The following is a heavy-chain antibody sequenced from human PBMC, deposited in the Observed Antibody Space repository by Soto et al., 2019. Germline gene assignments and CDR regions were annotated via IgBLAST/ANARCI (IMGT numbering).Heavy chain of an antibody. CDR2: ISWNSGSI. J-gene: IGHJ4*02. V-gene: IGHV3-9*01. Sequence: EVQLVESGGGLVQPGRSLRLSCAASGFTFDDCAMHWVRQSPGKGLEWVSGISWNSGSIGYADSVKGRFSISRDNAKNSLYLEMNSLRAEDTALYDCAKGHYTVAATPLDYWVQGTLVTVSS. CDR3: AKGHYTVAATPLDY. CDR1: GFTFDDCA. D-gene: IGHD2-15*01.